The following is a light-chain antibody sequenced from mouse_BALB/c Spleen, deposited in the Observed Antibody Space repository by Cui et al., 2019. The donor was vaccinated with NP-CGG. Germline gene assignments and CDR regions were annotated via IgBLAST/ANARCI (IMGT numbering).Light chain of an antibody. CDR1: TWAVTTSNY. J-gene: IGLJ1*01. Sequence: QAIVTQESALTTSPGETVTHTCRSSTWAVTTSNYANGVQEKPDHLFTGLIGGTNNRAPGVPARFSGSLIGDKAALTITGAQTEDEAIYFCALWYSNHWVFGGGTKLTVL. V-gene: IGLV1*01. CDR3: ALWYSNHWV. CDR2: GTN.